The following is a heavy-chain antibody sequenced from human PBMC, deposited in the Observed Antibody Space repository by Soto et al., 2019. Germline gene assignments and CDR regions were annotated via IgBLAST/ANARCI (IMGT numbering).Heavy chain of an antibody. CDR3: AKEVLSMIVVVIASCDY. J-gene: IGHJ4*02. V-gene: IGHV3-23*01. CDR2: ISGSGGST. D-gene: IGHD3-22*01. CDR1: GFTFSSYA. Sequence: EVQLLESGGGLVQPGGSLRLSCAASGFTFSSYAMSWVRHAPGKGLEWVSAISGSGGSTYYADSVKGRFTISIDNSKNTLYLQMNSLRAEDTAVSYCAKEVLSMIVVVIASCDYWGQGTLVTVSS.